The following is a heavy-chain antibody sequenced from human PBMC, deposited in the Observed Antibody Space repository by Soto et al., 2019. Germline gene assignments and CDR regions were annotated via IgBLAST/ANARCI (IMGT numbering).Heavy chain of an antibody. D-gene: IGHD5-18*01. CDR1: GGTFSSYA. CDR2: IIPIFGTA. Sequence: QVQLVQSGAEVKKPGSSVKVSCKASGGTFSSYAISWVRQAPGQGLEWMGGIIPIFGTANYAQKFQGRVTIPADESASTAYMELSSLGSEDTAVYYCAWGWLGVDTAMESGYWGQGTLVTVSS. V-gene: IGHV1-69*12. J-gene: IGHJ4*02. CDR3: AWGWLGVDTAMESGY.